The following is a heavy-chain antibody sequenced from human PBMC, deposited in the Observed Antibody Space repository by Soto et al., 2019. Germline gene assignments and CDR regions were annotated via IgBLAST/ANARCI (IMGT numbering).Heavy chain of an antibody. Sequence: SGPTLVNPTQTLTLTCTFSAFSLSTNGVGVGWIRQPPGKPLEWLAVIYWNEDKRYSRSLKSRLSITKDTSKNQVVLTMTTMDHVDKAKYYCVHTVLVHTITGGHYFDYWGQGILVTLSS. CDR2: IYWNEDK. J-gene: IGHJ4*02. V-gene: IGHV2-5*01. CDR1: AFSLSTNGVG. CDR3: VHTVLVHTITGGHYFDY. D-gene: IGHD2-8*02.